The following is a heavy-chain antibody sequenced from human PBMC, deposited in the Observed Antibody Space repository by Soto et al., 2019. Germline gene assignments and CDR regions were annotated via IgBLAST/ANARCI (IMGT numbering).Heavy chain of an antibody. CDR1: VFSVSNNY. V-gene: IGHV3-53*01. CDR3: ARGGGVAVRPHSYCYGMDV. D-gene: IGHD3-10*01. CDR2: IYGDGTT. Sequence: EVQLVESGGDLVQPGGSLRLSCVASVFSVSNNYMSWVRQAPGKGLEWVSVIYGDGTTYYADSVKGRFTISRDNSRNTVYLQTNSLRAEDTAVYYCARGGGVAVRPHSYCYGMDVWGQGTTVTVSS. J-gene: IGHJ6*02.